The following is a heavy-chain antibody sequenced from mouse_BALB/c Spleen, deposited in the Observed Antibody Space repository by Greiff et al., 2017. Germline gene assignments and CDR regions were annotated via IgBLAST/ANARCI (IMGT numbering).Heavy chain of an antibody. CDR1: GFTFTDYY. J-gene: IGHJ2*01. D-gene: IGHD1-1*01. V-gene: IGHV7-3*02. CDR2: IRNKANGYTT. CDR3: ARAYSPFDY. Sequence: EVQVVESGGGLVQPGGSLRLSCATSGFTFTDYYMSWVRQPPGKALEWLGFIRNKANGYTTEYSASVKGRFTISRDNSQSILYLQMNTLRAEDSATYYCARAYSPFDYWGQGTTLTVSS.